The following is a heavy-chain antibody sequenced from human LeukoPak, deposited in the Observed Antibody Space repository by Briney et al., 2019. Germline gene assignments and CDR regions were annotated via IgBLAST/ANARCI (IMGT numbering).Heavy chain of an antibody. V-gene: IGHV3-33*03. CDR1: GFMLSSYG. CDR2: IWYDGSNK. Sequence: GGSLRLSCVASGFMLSSYGMHWVRQAPGKGLEWVAVIWYDGSNKYYADSVKGRFTISRDNSKNTLYLQMTSLRAEDAAIYYCAKGMGLAHYYFYGMDVWGQGTTVTVSS. D-gene: IGHD6-19*01. CDR3: AKGMGLAHYYFYGMDV. J-gene: IGHJ6*02.